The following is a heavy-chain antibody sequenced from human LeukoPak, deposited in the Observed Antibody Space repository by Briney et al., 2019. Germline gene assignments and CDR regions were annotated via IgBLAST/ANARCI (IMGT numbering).Heavy chain of an antibody. CDR1: GYTFTGYY. J-gene: IGHJ4*02. D-gene: IGHD3-10*01. CDR2: MNPNSGGT. V-gene: IGHV1-2*02. CDR3: ARDVLLWFGELPARTYYFDY. Sequence: ASVKVSCKASGYTFTGYYMHWVRQAPGPGLEWMGWMNPNSGGTNYAQKFQGRVTMTRDTSISTAYMELSRLRSDDTAVYYCARDVLLWFGELPARTYYFDYWGQGTLVTVSS.